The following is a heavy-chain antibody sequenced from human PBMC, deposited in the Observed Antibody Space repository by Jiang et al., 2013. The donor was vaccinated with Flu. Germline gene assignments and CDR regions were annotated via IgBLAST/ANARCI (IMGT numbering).Heavy chain of an antibody. CDR3: ARSAWGYAFDM. D-gene: IGHD3-16*01. Sequence: SGPGLVKPSETLSLTCTVSGASTTNRYYWTWIRQPPGKGLEWIGYIYYSGSTNYNPSLKSRVTISLDTSKSQFSLNLSSVTAADTAVYYCARSAWGYAFDMWGQGTMVNVSS. CDR1: GASTTNRYY. V-gene: IGHV4-59*08. CDR2: IYYSGST. J-gene: IGHJ3*02.